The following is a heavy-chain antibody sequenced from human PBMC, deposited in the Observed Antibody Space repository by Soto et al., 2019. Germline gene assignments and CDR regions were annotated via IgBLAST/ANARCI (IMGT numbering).Heavy chain of an antibody. CDR3: ARDLGDYDSSGYYYVRREYFQH. CDR2: ISSSSSYI. D-gene: IGHD3-22*01. CDR1: GFTFSSYS. V-gene: IGHV3-21*01. J-gene: IGHJ1*01. Sequence: GGSLRLSCAASGFTFSSYSMNWVRQAPGKGLEWVSSISSSSSYIYYADTVKGRFTISRDNAKNSLYLQMNSLRAEDTAVYYCARDLGDYDSSGYYYVRREYFQHWGQGTLVTSPQ.